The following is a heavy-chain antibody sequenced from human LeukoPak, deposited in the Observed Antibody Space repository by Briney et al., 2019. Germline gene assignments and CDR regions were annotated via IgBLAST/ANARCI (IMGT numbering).Heavy chain of an antibody. CDR3: TRGNLAAGGAFDI. V-gene: IGHV3-74*01. Sequence: GGSLRLSCAGSGFTFSSSWIHWVRQYPGKGLVSVSRIHREESTISYADSVKGRFTISRDNAKNTLYLQMNSLRAEDTAVYYCTRGNLAAGGAFDIWGQGTVVTVSS. J-gene: IGHJ3*02. CDR1: GFTFSSSW. D-gene: IGHD6-13*01. CDR2: IHREESTI.